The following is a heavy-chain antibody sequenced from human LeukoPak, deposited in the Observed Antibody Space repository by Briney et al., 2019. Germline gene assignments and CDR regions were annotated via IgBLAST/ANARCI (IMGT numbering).Heavy chain of an antibody. V-gene: IGHV6-1*01. CDR2: TYYRSKWYD. CDR1: GDSVSSSSAA. Sequence: SQTLSLTCAISGDSVSSSSAAWSWITQSPSRGLEWLGKTYYRSKWYDDYAVSVKSRITINPDTSKNQFSLQLTSVTPEDTAVYYCARYLGIGSQRYYFDYWGQGTLVAVS. D-gene: IGHD6-19*01. CDR3: ARYLGIGSQRYYFDY. J-gene: IGHJ4*02.